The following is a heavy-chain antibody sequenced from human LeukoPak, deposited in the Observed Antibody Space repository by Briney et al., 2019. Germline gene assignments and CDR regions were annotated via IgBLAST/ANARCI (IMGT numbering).Heavy chain of an antibody. Sequence: GASVKVSCKVSGYALTELSMHWVRQAPGKGLEWMGGFDPEDGETIYAQKFQGRVTMTEDTSTDTAYMELSSLRSEDTAVYYCATGPGGVHRFDPWGQGTLVTVSS. V-gene: IGHV1-24*01. D-gene: IGHD1-1*01. CDR2: FDPEDGET. J-gene: IGHJ5*02. CDR3: ATGPGGVHRFDP. CDR1: GYALTELS.